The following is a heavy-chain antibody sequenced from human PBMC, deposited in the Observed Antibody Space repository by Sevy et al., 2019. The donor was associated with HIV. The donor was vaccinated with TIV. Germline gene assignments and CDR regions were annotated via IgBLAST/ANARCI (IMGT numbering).Heavy chain of an antibody. CDR3: ASQLRYYDSSGYYSQFDY. CDR1: GYSISSGYY. D-gene: IGHD3-22*01. J-gene: IGHJ4*02. Sequence: SETLSLTCAVSGYSISSGYYWGWIRQPPGKGLEWIGSIYHSGSTYYNPSLKSRVTISVDTSKNQFSLKLSSVTAADTAVYYCASQLRYYDSSGYYSQFDYWGQGTLVTVSS. V-gene: IGHV4-38-2*01. CDR2: IYHSGST.